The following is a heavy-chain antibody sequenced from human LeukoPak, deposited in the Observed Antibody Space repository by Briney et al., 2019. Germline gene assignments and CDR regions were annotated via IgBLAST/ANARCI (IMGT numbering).Heavy chain of an antibody. V-gene: IGHV3-43*02. Sequence: GGSLRLSCAASGFTFDDYAMHWVRQAPGKGLEWVSLISGDGGSTYYADSVKGRFTISRDNSKNSLYLQMNSLRTEDTALYYCATAPYGSGVDYWGQGTLVTVSS. CDR3: ATAPYGSGVDY. J-gene: IGHJ4*02. CDR2: ISGDGGST. CDR1: GFTFDDYA. D-gene: IGHD3-10*01.